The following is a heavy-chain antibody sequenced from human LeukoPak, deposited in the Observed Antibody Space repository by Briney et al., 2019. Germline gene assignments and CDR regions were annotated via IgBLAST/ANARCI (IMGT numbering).Heavy chain of an antibody. CDR1: GFIFTSYG. CDR2: ISYDGSNK. D-gene: IGHD3-16*01. V-gene: IGHV3-30*03. CDR3: ARDSAFAHSDREGAFDY. Sequence: GGSLRLSCAASGFIFTSYGMHWVRQAPGKGLEWVAVISYDGSNKYYADSVKGRFTISRDNSKNTLYLQMNSLRAEDTAVYYCARDSAFAHSDREGAFDYWGQGTLVTVSS. J-gene: IGHJ4*02.